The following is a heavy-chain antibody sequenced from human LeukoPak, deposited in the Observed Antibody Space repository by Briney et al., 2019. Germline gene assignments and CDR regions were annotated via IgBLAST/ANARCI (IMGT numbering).Heavy chain of an antibody. CDR1: GGSISSSSYY. J-gene: IGHJ4*02. Sequence: PSETLSLTCTVSGGSISSSSYYWGWIRQPPGKGLEWVANIKQDGSEKYYVDSVKGRFTISRDNAKNSLYLQMNSLRAEDTAVYYCASEGVGTAAGFDYWGQGTLVTVSS. CDR2: IKQDGSEK. V-gene: IGHV3-7*01. D-gene: IGHD6-13*01. CDR3: ASEGVGTAAGFDY.